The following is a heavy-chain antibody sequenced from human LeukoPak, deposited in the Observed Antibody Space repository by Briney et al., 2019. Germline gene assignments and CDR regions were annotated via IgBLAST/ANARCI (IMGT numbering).Heavy chain of an antibody. CDR1: GGSISSGGYS. CDR3: ARDTAMVTGAFDI. CDR2: IYHSGST. D-gene: IGHD5-18*01. J-gene: IGHJ3*02. Sequence: SETLSLTCAVSGGSISSGGYSWSWIRQPPGKGLEWIGYIYHSGSTYYNPSLKSRVTISVDRSKNQCSLKLSSVTAADTAVYYCARDTAMVTGAFDIWGQGTMVTVSS. V-gene: IGHV4-30-2*01.